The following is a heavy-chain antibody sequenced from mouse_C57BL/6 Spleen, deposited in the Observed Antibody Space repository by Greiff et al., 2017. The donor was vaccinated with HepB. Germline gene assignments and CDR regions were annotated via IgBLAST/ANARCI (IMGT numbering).Heavy chain of an antibody. Sequence: VQRVESGPGLVQPSQSLSITCTVSGFSLTSYGVHWVRQSPGKGLEWLGVIWSGGSTDYNAAFISRLSISKDNSKSQVFFKMNSLQADDTAIYYWARNDGYYGYFDYWGQGTTLTVSS. CDR3: ARNDGYYGYFDY. V-gene: IGHV2-2*01. CDR1: GFSLTSYG. D-gene: IGHD2-3*01. J-gene: IGHJ2*01. CDR2: IWSGGST.